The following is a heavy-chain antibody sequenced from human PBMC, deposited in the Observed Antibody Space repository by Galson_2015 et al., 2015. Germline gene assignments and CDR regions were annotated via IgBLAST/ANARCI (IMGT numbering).Heavy chain of an antibody. D-gene: IGHD3-22*01. J-gene: IGHJ4*02. Sequence: SLRLSCAASGFTFSSYAMSWVRQAPGKGLEWVSAISGSGGSTYYADSVKGRLTISRDNSKNTLYLQMNSLRAEDTAVYYCAKVRGSSGPLSDYWGQGTLVTVSS. CDR1: GFTFSSYA. V-gene: IGHV3-23*01. CDR2: ISGSGGST. CDR3: AKVRGSSGPLSDY.